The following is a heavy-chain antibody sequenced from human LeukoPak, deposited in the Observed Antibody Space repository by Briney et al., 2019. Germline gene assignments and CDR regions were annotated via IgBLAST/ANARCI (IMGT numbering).Heavy chain of an antibody. CDR3: ARDDDILTGDY. J-gene: IGHJ4*02. D-gene: IGHD3-9*01. V-gene: IGHV1-69*04. Sequence: ASVKLSCKASGGTFSSYAISWVRQAPAQGLEWMGRIIPSLGIAYYAQKFQGRVTITADKSTSTAYMQLSSLRSEDTAGYYCARDDDILTGDYWGQGTLVTVSS. CDR1: GGTFSSYA. CDR2: IIPSLGIA.